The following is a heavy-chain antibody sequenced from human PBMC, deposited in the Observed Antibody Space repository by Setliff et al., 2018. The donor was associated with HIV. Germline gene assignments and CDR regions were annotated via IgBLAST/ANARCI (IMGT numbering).Heavy chain of an antibody. CDR2: IKTSGRT. Sequence: SETLSLTCSVSGRSIDDSYWSWIRQSPGKGLEWIGFIKTSGRTNYKPSLKSRVTISLDTSKNQFSLRLNSVTATDTAVYYCARLAEDYYDSGTWEVDYWAHGTLVTSPQ. CDR1: GRSIDDSY. J-gene: IGHJ4*01. CDR3: ARLAEDYYDSGTWEVDY. D-gene: IGHD3-10*01. V-gene: IGHV4-4*09.